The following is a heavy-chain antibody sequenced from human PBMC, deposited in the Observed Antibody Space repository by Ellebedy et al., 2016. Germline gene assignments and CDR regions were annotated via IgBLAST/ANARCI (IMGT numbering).Heavy chain of an antibody. V-gene: IGHV1-46*01. D-gene: IGHD3-10*01. Sequence: ASVKVSCXASGYTFTSYYIHWVRQAPGQGLEWMGIINPGGGSTSYAQKFQGRVTMTRDTSTSTLYMELSSLRSEDTAVYYCAIPPKVRARGPFDPWGQGTLVTVSS. CDR3: AIPPKVRARGPFDP. CDR1: GYTFTSYY. CDR2: INPGGGST. J-gene: IGHJ5*02.